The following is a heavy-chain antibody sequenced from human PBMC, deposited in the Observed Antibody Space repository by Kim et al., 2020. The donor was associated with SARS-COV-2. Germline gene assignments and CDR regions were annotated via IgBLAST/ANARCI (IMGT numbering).Heavy chain of an antibody. CDR3: AKDGGSSGRSNWYFDL. V-gene: IGHV3-9*01. D-gene: IGHD1-26*01. Sequence: SVKGRFTISRDNAKNSLYLQMNSLRAEDTALYYCAKDGGSSGRSNWYFDLWGRGTLVTVSS. J-gene: IGHJ2*01.